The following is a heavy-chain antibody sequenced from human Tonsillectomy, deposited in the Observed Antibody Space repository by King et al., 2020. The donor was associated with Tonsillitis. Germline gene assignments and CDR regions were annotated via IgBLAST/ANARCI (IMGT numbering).Heavy chain of an antibody. Sequence: QLQESGPGLVKPSETLSLTCTVSGGSITYYYWTWIRPPAGKGLEWIGRIYSSGSTNYNPSLKSRVTMSLDTSKNQFSLKLTSVTAADTAMYYCASESMALTGGMDYWGQGTLVTVSS. V-gene: IGHV4-4*07. J-gene: IGHJ4*02. D-gene: IGHD3-9*01. CDR2: IYSSGST. CDR1: GGSITYYY. CDR3: ASESMALTGGMDY.